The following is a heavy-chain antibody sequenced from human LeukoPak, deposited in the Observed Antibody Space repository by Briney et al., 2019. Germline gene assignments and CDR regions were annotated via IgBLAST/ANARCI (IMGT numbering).Heavy chain of an antibody. Sequence: GGSLRLSCAASGFTFSSYAMSWVRQAPGKGLEWVSAISGSGGSTYYADSVKGRFTISRDNSKNTLYLQMNSLRAEDTAVYYCARYCSSTSCYSCAPDYWGQGTLVTVSS. D-gene: IGHD2-2*02. CDR2: ISGSGGST. CDR1: GFTFSSYA. V-gene: IGHV3-23*01. J-gene: IGHJ4*02. CDR3: ARYCSSTSCYSCAPDY.